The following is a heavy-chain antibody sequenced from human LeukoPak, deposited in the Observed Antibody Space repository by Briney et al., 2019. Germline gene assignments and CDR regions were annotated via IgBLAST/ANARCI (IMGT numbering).Heavy chain of an antibody. V-gene: IGHV4-34*01. CDR1: GESISPYY. J-gene: IGHJ4*02. CDR2: INHRGTT. Sequence: ETLSPTCAVYGESISPYYWSWIRQLPGKGLEWIGGINHRGTTNYDPSLMSRLTISVDTSKNQFSLNLNSVTAAVTAVYYCARGRGVEVPADYWGQGILVTVSS. CDR3: ARGRGVEVPADY. D-gene: IGHD2-2*01.